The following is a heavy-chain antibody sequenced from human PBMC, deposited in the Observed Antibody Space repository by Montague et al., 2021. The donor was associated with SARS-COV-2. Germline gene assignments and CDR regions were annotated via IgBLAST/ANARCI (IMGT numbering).Heavy chain of an antibody. CDR3: ARILVAAADSPFGP. Sequence: PALVKPTQTLTLPCTFSGFSLITSGMCVSWLRQPPGKALEWLARIDWDDDKYYSTSLKTRLTISKDTSKNQVVLTMTNMDPVDTATYYCARILVAAADSPFGPWGRGTMVTVSS. J-gene: IGHJ5*02. CDR2: IDWDDDK. CDR1: GFSLITSGMC. D-gene: IGHD6-13*01. V-gene: IGHV2-70*11.